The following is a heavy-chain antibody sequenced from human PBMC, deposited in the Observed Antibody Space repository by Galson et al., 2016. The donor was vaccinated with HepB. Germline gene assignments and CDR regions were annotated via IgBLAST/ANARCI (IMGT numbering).Heavy chain of an antibody. CDR3: SRGLINGYDFDY. J-gene: IGHJ4*02. CDR2: INPKSGGT. D-gene: IGHD5-12*01. V-gene: IGHV1-2*02. Sequence: SVKVSCKASQYSFTDYYIHWVRQAPGQGPEWMGWINPKSGGTKYAKRFQGRVTMTRDTSITTAYMEQSRLRSDDQVVYYCSRGLINGYDFDYWGQGTLVTVSS. CDR1: QYSFTDYY.